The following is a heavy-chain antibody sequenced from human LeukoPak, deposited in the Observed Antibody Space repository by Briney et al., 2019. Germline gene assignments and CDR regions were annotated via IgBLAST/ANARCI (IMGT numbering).Heavy chain of an antibody. V-gene: IGHV3-23*01. D-gene: IGHD6-19*01. CDR2: FFCCGGST. CDR1: GFTFFSYA. CDR3: AKTTTGYSSGRFPGWPVDY. J-gene: IGHJ4*02. Sequence: PGGALRLSCGGPGFTFFSYANYLGRPAPGEGPEGVSGFFCCGGSTHYADSVKGRFTISRDNSKNTVYLQMNSLRAEDTAVYYCAKTTTGYSSGRFPGWPVDYWGQGTLVTVSS.